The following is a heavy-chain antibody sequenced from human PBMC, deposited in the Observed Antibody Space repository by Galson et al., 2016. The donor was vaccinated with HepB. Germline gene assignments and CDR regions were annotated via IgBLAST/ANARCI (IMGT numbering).Heavy chain of an antibody. CDR2: IYWDDDK. CDR1: GFSLRTSGVV. V-gene: IGHV2-5*02. CDR3: AHRSPRPEFSGGVITRFDY. Sequence: PALVKPTQTLTLTCTFSGFSLRTSGVVVAWIRQPPRKAPEWLALIYWDDDKLYSPSLKSRLTITKDTSKNQVVLTMTTMDPVDTGTYYFAHRSPRPEFSGGVITRFDYWGQGALVTVSS. D-gene: IGHD3-22*01. J-gene: IGHJ4*02.